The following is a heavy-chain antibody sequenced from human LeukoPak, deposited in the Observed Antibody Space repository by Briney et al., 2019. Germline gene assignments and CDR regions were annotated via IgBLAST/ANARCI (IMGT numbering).Heavy chain of an antibody. CDR2: IYTSGST. Sequence: SETLSLTCTVSGGSISSYYWSWIRQPPGKGLEWIGYIYTSGSTNYNPSLKSRVTISVDTSKNQFSLKLSSVTAADTAVYYCARETGGARWKSHGYGYYYYMDVWGKGTTVTVSS. J-gene: IGHJ6*03. D-gene: IGHD5-18*01. CDR1: GGSISSYY. V-gene: IGHV4-59*01. CDR3: ARETGGARWKSHGYGYYYYMDV.